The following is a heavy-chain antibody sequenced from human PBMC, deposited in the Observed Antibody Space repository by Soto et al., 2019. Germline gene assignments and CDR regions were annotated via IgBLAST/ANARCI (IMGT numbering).Heavy chain of an antibody. CDR2: IYPGDSDT. V-gene: IGHV5-51*01. D-gene: IGHD6-6*01. CDR1: GYSFTSYW. CDR3: ARHYQYSSSADYYYYGMDV. J-gene: IGHJ6*02. Sequence: GESLKISCKGSGYSFTSYWIGWVRQMPGKGLDWMGIIYPGDSDTRYSPSFQGQVTSSADKSISTAYLQWSSLKASDTAMYYCARHYQYSSSADYYYYGMDVWGQGTTVTVSS.